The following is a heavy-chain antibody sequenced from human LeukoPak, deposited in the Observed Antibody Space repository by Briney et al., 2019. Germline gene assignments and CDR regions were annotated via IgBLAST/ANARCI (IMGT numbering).Heavy chain of an antibody. V-gene: IGHV4-30-4*01. Sequence: PSETLSLTCTVSGGSISSDDYYWSWIRQPPGKGLEWLGYISYSWNAYYNPSLKSRVTISVDTSKNQFSLKLSSVTAADTDVYYCARQDHYYDSSGYFRRGFDYWGQGTLVTVSS. CDR1: GGSISSDDYY. CDR3: ARQDHYYDSSGYFRRGFDY. CDR2: ISYSWNA. D-gene: IGHD3-22*01. J-gene: IGHJ4*02.